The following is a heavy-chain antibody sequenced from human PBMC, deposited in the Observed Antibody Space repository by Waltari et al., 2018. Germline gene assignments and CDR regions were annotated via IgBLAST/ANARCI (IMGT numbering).Heavy chain of an antibody. CDR2: IYYSGST. V-gene: IGHV4-39*07. CDR1: GGPISSSRYY. Sequence: QLQLQESGPGLVKPSETLSLTCTVSGGPISSSRYYWGWIRQPPGKGLEWIGSIYYSGSTYYNPSLKSRVTISVDTSKNQFSLKLGAVTAADTAVYYCAREGQQLVEDFDYWGQGTLVTVSS. CDR3: AREGQQLVEDFDY. J-gene: IGHJ4*02. D-gene: IGHD6-13*01.